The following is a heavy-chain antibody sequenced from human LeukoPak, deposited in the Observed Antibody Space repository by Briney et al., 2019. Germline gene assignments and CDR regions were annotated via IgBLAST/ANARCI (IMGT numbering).Heavy chain of an antibody. CDR1: GGSISSGGYS. J-gene: IGHJ5*02. CDR2: IYHSGST. V-gene: IGHV4-30-2*01. CDR3: AGLQRRYCSSTSCYLNWFDP. Sequence: SETLSLTCAVSGGSISSGGYSWSWIRQPPGKGLEWIGYIYHSGSTYYNPSLKSRVTISVDRSKNQFSLKLSSVTAADTAVYYCAGLQRRYCSSTSCYLNWFDPWGQGTLVTVSS. D-gene: IGHD2-2*01.